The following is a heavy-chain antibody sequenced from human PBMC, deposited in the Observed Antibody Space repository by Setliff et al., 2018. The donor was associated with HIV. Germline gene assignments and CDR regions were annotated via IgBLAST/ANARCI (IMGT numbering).Heavy chain of an antibody. V-gene: IGHV4-34*01. CDR1: GGAFSGYY. CDR2: INDSGST. CDR3: ARDLRGDSVPATAAKSFDI. Sequence: SETLSLTCAVYGGAFSGYYWSWIRQPPGKGLEWIGEINDSGSTNNNPSLKSRVAMSVDTSKNQFSLKLSSVTAADTAVYYCARDLRGDSVPATAAKSFDIWGQGTLVTVSS. D-gene: IGHD2-21*02. J-gene: IGHJ3*02.